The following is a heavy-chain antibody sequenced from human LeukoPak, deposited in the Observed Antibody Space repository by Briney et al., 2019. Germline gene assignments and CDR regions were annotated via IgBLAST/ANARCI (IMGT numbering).Heavy chain of an antibody. V-gene: IGHV3-48*01. CDR2: ITDNSGTI. Sequence: PGGSLRLSCAASGFTFSTYSMNWVRQAPGKGLEWISFITDNSGTIYYTDSVKGRFTISRDNAKNSLYLQMNSLRAEDTAVYYCARTGYIAVARGFDYWGQGTLVTVSS. D-gene: IGHD6-19*01. CDR3: ARTGYIAVARGFDY. CDR1: GFTFSTYS. J-gene: IGHJ4*02.